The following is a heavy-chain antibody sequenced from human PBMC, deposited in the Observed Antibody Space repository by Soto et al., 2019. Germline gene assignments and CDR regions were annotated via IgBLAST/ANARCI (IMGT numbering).Heavy chain of an antibody. CDR1: GDTFSSYA. CDR3: ARVGPAHYYDSSGYYSPLDY. D-gene: IGHD3-22*01. Sequence: QVQLVQSGAEVKKPGSSVKVSCKASGDTFSSYAINWVRQAPGQGLEWMGGIIPMFGTANYAQKFKGRVTITEGESTSTVSMELSSLRSEDTAVYYCARVGPAHYYDSSGYYSPLDYWGQGTLVTVSS. CDR2: IIPMFGTA. V-gene: IGHV1-69*01. J-gene: IGHJ4*02.